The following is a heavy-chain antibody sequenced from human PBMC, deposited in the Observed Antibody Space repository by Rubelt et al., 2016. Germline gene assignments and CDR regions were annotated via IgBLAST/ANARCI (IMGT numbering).Heavy chain of an antibody. CDR2: ISSSSSYI. V-gene: IGHV3-21*01. Sequence: GGSLRLSCAASGFTFRSFAMNWVREAPGKGLGGVSSISSSSSYIYYEDSGKGRFTIPRDNAKNSVSLQMNSLRAEDTAVYYCAGGGEFCSSTSCYEWDYWGQGTLVTVSS. CDR1: GFTFRSFA. J-gene: IGHJ4*02. CDR3: AGGGEFCSSTSCYEWDY. D-gene: IGHD2-2*01.